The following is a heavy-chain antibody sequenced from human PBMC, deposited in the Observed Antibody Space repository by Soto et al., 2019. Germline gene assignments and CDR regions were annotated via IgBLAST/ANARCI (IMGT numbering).Heavy chain of an antibody. CDR3: TRDKPLPYTPNPGKGSYGMEV. Sequence: QVQLQESGPGLVKPSQTLSLTCIVSGGSIRSGGYFWSWIRQHPGKGLEWIGNIYYNSGSTYYTPSLKSRVSFQVDAPKNQFSLDLGSVTAPDTAVYFCTRDKPLPYTPNPGKGSYGMEVWGQGTPVT. D-gene: IGHD2-2*02. CDR2: IYYNSGST. J-gene: IGHJ6*02. V-gene: IGHV4-31*03. CDR1: GGSIRSGGYF.